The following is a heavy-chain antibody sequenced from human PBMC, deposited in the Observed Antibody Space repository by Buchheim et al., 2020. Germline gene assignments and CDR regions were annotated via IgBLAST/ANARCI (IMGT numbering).Heavy chain of an antibody. CDR3: ARAWSWDVVVPAANYYYMDV. CDR2: IIPIFGTA. Sequence: QVQLVQSGAEVKKPGSSVKVSCKASGGTFSSYAISWVRQAPGQGLEWMGGIIPIFGTANYAQQFQGRVTITADESTSPAYMELSSLRSEDTAVYYCARAWSWDVVVPAANYYYMDVWGKGTT. CDR1: GGTFSSYA. J-gene: IGHJ6*03. V-gene: IGHV1-69*01. D-gene: IGHD2-2*01.